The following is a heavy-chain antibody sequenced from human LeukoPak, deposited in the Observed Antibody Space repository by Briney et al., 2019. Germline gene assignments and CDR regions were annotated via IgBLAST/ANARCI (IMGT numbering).Heavy chain of an antibody. CDR2: IYYSGST. CDR1: GGSISSGGYY. D-gene: IGHD3-22*01. CDR3: ARAARYYYDSSGYYFDY. J-gene: IGHJ4*02. V-gene: IGHV4-31*03. Sequence: SETLSLTCTVSGGSISSGGYYWSWIRQHPGKSLEWIGYIYYSGSTYYNPSLKSRVTISVDTSKNQFSLKLSSVTAADTAVYYCARAARYYYDSSGYYFDYWGQGTLVTVSS.